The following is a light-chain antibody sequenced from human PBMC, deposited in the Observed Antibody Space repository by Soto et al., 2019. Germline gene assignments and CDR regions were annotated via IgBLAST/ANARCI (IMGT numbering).Light chain of an antibody. V-gene: IGKV4-1*01. J-gene: IGKJ2*01. CDR3: QQYESTPPT. CDR2: WAS. CDR1: QSVLYSSNNKNY. Sequence: DIVMTQSPDSLAVSLGERATINCKSSQSVLYSSNNKNYLAWYQQRPGQPPKLLIYWASTRESGVPDRFSGSGSGTDFTLGITSLQAEDVAVYYCQQYESTPPTFGQGTKLEIK.